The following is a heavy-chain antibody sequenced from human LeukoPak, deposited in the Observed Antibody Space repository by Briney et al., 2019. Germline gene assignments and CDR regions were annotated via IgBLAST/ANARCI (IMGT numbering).Heavy chain of an antibody. CDR1: GYTFTSYA. D-gene: IGHD5-24*01. V-gene: IGHV1-2*04. Sequence: GASVKVSCKASGYTFTSYAMNWVRQAPGQGLEWMGWINPNSGGTNYAQKFQGWVTMTRDTSISTAYMELSRLRSDDTAVYYCARAGTVEMTPLDYWGQGTLVTVSS. CDR3: ARAGTVEMTPLDY. J-gene: IGHJ4*02. CDR2: INPNSGGT.